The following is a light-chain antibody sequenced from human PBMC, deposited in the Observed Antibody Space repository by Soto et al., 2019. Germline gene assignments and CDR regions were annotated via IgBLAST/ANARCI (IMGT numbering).Light chain of an antibody. J-gene: IGKJ5*01. V-gene: IGKV3-11*01. CDR1: QSVSSY. CDR2: DAS. CDR3: QQRSNCPPIT. Sequence: EIVLTQSPATLSLSPGERATLSCRASQSVSSYLAWYQQKPGQAPRLLIYDASNRATGIPARFSGSGSGTDFTLTISCQVPEDFAVYYCQQRSNCPPITFGEGTRLEIK.